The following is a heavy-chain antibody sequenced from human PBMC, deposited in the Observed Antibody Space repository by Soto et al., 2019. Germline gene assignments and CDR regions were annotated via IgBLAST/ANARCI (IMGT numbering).Heavy chain of an antibody. D-gene: IGHD2-2*01. Sequence: PRGSLRLSCVASVFTFSDYYMSWVRQAPGKGLEWVSYIHSSGTTLYYADSVKGRFTISRDNAKNSLYLQMNSLRAEDTAVYYCARDPDTSSKIDYWGQGTLVTVSS. V-gene: IGHV3-11*01. CDR1: VFTFSDYY. CDR3: ARDPDTSSKIDY. J-gene: IGHJ4*02. CDR2: IHSSGTTL.